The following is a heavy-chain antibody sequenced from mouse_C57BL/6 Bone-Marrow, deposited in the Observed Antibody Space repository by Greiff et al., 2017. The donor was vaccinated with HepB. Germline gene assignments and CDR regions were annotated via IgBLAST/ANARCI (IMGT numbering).Heavy chain of an antibody. CDR3: AREETYYYGSSYGFAY. J-gene: IGHJ3*01. V-gene: IGHV1-69*01. CDR1: GYTFTSYW. D-gene: IGHD1-1*01. Sequence: QVQLQQPGAELVMPGASVKLSCKASGYTFTSYWMHWVKQRPGQGLEWIGEIDPSDSYTNYNQKFKGKSTLTVDKSSSTAYMQLSILTAEDSAVYYCAREETYYYGSSYGFAYWGQGTLVTVSA. CDR2: IDPSDSYT.